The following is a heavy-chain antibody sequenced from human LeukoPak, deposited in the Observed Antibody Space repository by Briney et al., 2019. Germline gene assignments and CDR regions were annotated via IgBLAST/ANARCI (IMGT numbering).Heavy chain of an antibody. Sequence: GASVKVACKASGYTFSSYDINWVRQATGQGLEWMGWMNPNSGNTGYAQKFQGRVTMTRNTSISTAYMELSSLRSEDTAVYYCARGFLARHKTSVYWGQGTLVTVSS. CDR3: ARGFLARHKTSVY. J-gene: IGHJ4*02. V-gene: IGHV1-8*02. CDR2: MNPNSGNT. CDR1: GYTFSSYD. D-gene: IGHD3-3*01.